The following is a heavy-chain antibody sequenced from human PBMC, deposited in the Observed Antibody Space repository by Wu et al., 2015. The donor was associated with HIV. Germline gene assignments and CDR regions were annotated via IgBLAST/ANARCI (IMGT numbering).Heavy chain of an antibody. V-gene: IGHV1-69*12. J-gene: IGHJ4*02. CDR3: ARNVPLLGQV. CDR2: VIPMFRSP. Sequence: QVQVEQSEAEMKNPGSSVKISCRISDDSFNTYPIHWVRQVPGQGLEWMGGVIPMFRSPKYAQKFRGRATITAQESSNTVFMELRRLKSGDTAFYFCARNVPLLGQVWGRGTLVTVSS. CDR1: DDSFNTYP. D-gene: IGHD3/OR15-3a*01.